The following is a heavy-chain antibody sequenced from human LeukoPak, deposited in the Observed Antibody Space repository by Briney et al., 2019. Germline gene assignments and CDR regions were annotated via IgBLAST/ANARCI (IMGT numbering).Heavy chain of an antibody. V-gene: IGHV4-39*01. CDR1: GGSISSGSSY. CDR3: ARHLGMYYYDSSGYWSFDY. D-gene: IGHD3-22*01. CDR2: IYYSGST. J-gene: IGHJ4*02. Sequence: SETLSLTCTVSGGSISSGSSYWSWIRQPAGKGLEWIGRIYYSGSTYYNPSLKSRVTISVDTSKNQFSLKLSSVTAADTAVYYCARHLGMYYYDSSGYWSFDYWGQGTLVTVSS.